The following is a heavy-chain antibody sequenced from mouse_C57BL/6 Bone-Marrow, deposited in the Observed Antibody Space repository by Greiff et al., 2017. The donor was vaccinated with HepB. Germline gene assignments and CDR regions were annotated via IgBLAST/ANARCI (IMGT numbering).Heavy chain of an antibody. CDR2: ISSGSSTI. Sequence: DVMLVESGGGLVKPGGSLKLSCAASGFTFSDYGMHWVRQAPEKGLEWVAYISSGSSTIYYADTVKGRFTISRDNAKNTLFLQMTSLRSEDTAMYYCARDYDYDGAWFAYWGQGTLVTVSA. V-gene: IGHV5-17*01. D-gene: IGHD2-4*01. J-gene: IGHJ3*01. CDR1: GFTFSDYG. CDR3: ARDYDYDGAWFAY.